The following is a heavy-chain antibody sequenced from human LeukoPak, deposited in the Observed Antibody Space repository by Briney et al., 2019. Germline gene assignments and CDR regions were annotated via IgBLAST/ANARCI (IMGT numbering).Heavy chain of an antibody. D-gene: IGHD6-19*01. V-gene: IGHV4-39*07. CDR1: GGSISSSSYY. J-gene: IGHJ2*01. CDR2: IYYRGST. CDR3: ARRTQWLDLNWYFDL. Sequence: KSSETLSLTCNVSGGSISSSSYYWGWIRQPPGKGLEWIGSIYYRGSTNYNPSLKSRVTISVDKSKNQFSLKLSSVTAADTAVYYCARRTQWLDLNWYFDLWGRGTLVTVSS.